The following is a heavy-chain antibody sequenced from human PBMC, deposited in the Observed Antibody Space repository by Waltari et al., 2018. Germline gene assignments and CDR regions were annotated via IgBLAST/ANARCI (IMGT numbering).Heavy chain of an antibody. Sequence: QVQLQQSGPGLVKPSQTLSLTCAISGDSVSSNSAAWNWIRQSPSRGLEWLGRTYYRSKWYNDYAVSVKSRITSTPDTSKNQFSLQLNSVTPEDTAVYYCAREGIAAAGNYYYYGMDVWGQGTTVTVSS. V-gene: IGHV6-1*01. CDR2: TYYRSKWYN. CDR3: AREGIAAAGNYYYYGMDV. D-gene: IGHD6-13*01. J-gene: IGHJ6*02. CDR1: GDSVSSNSAA.